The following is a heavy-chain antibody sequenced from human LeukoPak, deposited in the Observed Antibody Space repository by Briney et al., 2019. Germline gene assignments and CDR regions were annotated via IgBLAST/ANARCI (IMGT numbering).Heavy chain of an antibody. CDR3: AKGFSGSYSSYFDY. Sequence: PGGSLRLPCAAPGFTFDDYAMHWVRQAPGKGLEWVPGISWNSGSIGYADSVKGRFTISRDNAKNSLYLQMNSLRAEDTALYYCAKGFSGSYSSYFDYWGQGTLVTVSS. J-gene: IGHJ4*02. CDR2: ISWNSGSI. V-gene: IGHV3-9*01. CDR1: GFTFDDYA. D-gene: IGHD1-26*01.